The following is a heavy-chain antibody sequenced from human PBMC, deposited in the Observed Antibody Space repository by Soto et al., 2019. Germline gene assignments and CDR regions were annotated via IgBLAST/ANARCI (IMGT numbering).Heavy chain of an antibody. CDR1: GGSISSSSYY. D-gene: IGHD4-4*01. CDR3: ARIYSNYDWYYFDY. V-gene: IGHV4-39*01. J-gene: IGHJ4*02. Sequence: SETLSLTCTVSGGSISSSSYYWGWIRQPPGKGLEWIGSIYYSGSTYYNPSLKSRVTISVDTSKNQFSLKLSSVTAADTAVYYCARIYSNYDWYYFDYWGQGTLVTVSS. CDR2: IYYSGST.